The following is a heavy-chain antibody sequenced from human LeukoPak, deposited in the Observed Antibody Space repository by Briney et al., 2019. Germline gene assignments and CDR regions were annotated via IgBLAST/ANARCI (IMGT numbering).Heavy chain of an antibody. Sequence: PGGSLRLSCAASGFTFSSYAMSWVRQAPGKGLEWVSAISGSGGSTYYADSVKGRFTISRDNSKNTLYLQMNSLRAEDTAVYYCAKDRAPDYGDYSLFDYWGQGTLVTVSS. D-gene: IGHD4-17*01. J-gene: IGHJ4*02. CDR1: GFTFSSYA. CDR2: ISGSGGST. CDR3: AKDRAPDYGDYSLFDY. V-gene: IGHV3-23*01.